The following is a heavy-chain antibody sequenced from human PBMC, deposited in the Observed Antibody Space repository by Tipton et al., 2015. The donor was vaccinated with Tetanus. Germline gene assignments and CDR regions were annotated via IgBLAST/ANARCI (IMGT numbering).Heavy chain of an antibody. CDR3: ARRGEVVSRSGWAFDY. CDR1: GGSMIGSGHY. V-gene: IGHV4-39*02. J-gene: IGHJ4*02. CDR2: LTYSGRT. Sequence: TLSLTCIVSGGSMIGSGHYGAWVRQSPGKGLEWIGSLTYSGRTYYSPSLKSRVTMSVDTSKKDFSMRLGSVTAADTAIYYCARRGEVVSRSGWAFDYWGQGILVSVSS. D-gene: IGHD3-10*01.